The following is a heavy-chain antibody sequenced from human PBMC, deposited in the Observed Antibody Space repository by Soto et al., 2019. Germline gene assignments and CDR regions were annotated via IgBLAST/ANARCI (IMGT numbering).Heavy chain of an antibody. Sequence: EVQLLESGGGLVQPGGSLRLSCAASGFTFSSYAMSWVRQAPGKGLEWVSAISGSGGSTYYADSVKGRFTISRDNSKNTLYLQMNSLRAEDTAVYYCAKGFGGGSTVMDAFDIWGQGTMVTVSS. J-gene: IGHJ3*02. D-gene: IGHD4-17*01. CDR3: AKGFGGGSTVMDAFDI. CDR2: ISGSGGST. CDR1: GFTFSSYA. V-gene: IGHV3-23*01.